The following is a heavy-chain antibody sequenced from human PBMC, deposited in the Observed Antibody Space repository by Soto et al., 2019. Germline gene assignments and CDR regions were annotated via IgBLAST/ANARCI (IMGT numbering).Heavy chain of an antibody. CDR1: GGSISSGCYY. CDR3: ARGRYCSGGSCYSFSVWFDP. D-gene: IGHD2-15*01. J-gene: IGHJ5*02. Sequence: PSETLSLTCTVSGGSISSGCYYWSWIRQHPGKGLEWIGYIYYSGSTYYNPSLKSRVTISVDTSKNQFSLKLSSVTAADTAVYYCARGRYCSGGSCYSFSVWFDPWGQGTLVTVSS. V-gene: IGHV4-31*03. CDR2: IYYSGST.